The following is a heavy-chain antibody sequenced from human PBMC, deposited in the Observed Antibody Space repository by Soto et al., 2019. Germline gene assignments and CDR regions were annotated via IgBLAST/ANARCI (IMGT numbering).Heavy chain of an antibody. CDR1: RFTFSTYE. D-gene: IGHD2-2*01. CDR2: ISSGGDTV. V-gene: IGHV3-48*03. CDR3: VRYCSSTLCNGVATRTFDY. J-gene: IGHJ4*02. Sequence: VQLVESGGALVQPGGSLRLSCAASRFTFSTYEMHWLRQAPGKGLEWVSYISSGGDTVHYADSVKGRFTISRDNTRNSLYLQMNSLRDEDTALYYCVRYCSSTLCNGVATRTFDYWGQGTLVTVSS.